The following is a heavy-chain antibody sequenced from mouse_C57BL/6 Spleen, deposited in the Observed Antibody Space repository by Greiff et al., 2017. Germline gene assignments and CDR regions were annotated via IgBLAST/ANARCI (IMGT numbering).Heavy chain of an antibody. CDR2: ILPGSGST. D-gene: IGHD1-1*01. CDR3: ARGENYYGSSFLFDY. V-gene: IGHV1-9*01. Sequence: QVQLKQSGAELMKPGASVKLSCKATGYTFTGYWIEWVKQRPGHGLEWIGEILPGSGSTNYNEKFKGKATLTADTSSNTAYMQLSSLTTEDSAIYYCARGENYYGSSFLFDYWGQGTTLTVSS. CDR1: GYTFTGYW. J-gene: IGHJ2*01.